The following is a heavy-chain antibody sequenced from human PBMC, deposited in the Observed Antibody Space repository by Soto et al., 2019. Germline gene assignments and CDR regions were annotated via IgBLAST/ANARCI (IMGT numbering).Heavy chain of an antibody. V-gene: IGHV4-59*01. Sequence: TSETLSLTRTVSGASITSYYWIWIRRPPGKGLEWIGNIYYSGSTNYNPSLKSRVTMSVDTSKNKFSLNLSSVTAADTAVYYCALSSGYYYVDYWGQGALVTVSS. D-gene: IGHD3-22*01. CDR2: IYYSGST. J-gene: IGHJ4*02. CDR1: GASITSYY. CDR3: ALSSGYYYVDY.